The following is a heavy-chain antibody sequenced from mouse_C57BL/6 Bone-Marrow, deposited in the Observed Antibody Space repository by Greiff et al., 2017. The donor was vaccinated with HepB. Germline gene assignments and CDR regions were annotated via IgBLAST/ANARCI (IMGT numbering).Heavy chain of an antibody. CDR2: IYPGDGDT. Sequence: VKLMESGPELVKPGASVKISCKASGYAFSSSWMNWVKQRPGKGLEWIGRIYPGDGDTNYNGKFKGKATLTADKSSSTAYMQLSSLTSEDSAVYFCARRSYAMDYWGQGTSVTVSS. J-gene: IGHJ4*01. CDR1: GYAFSSSW. V-gene: IGHV1-82*01. CDR3: ARRSYAMDY.